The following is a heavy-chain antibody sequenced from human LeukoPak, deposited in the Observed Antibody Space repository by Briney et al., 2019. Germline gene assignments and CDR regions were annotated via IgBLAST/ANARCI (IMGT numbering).Heavy chain of an antibody. CDR1: GYSFSTYW. D-gene: IGHD6-13*01. CDR3: ARNGAAGTPNRFFNWFDP. J-gene: IGHJ5*02. V-gene: IGHV5-51*01. Sequence: GESLKISCKGSGYSFSTYWIGWVRQLPGKGLEWMGLIYPGNSDTRYNPSFQGQVTFSVDKSIDTAYLQWNSLQASDTAIYYCARNGAAGTPNRFFNWFDPWGQGTLVTVSS. CDR2: IYPGNSDT.